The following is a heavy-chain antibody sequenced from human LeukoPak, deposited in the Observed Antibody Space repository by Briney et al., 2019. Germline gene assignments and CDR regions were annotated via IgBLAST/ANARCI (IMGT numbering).Heavy chain of an antibody. CDR2: INGRGTYI. CDR1: GFTFSDYF. D-gene: IGHD1-1*01. V-gene: IGHV3-11*06. J-gene: IGHJ4*02. Sequence: GGSLRLSCAASGFTFSDYFMSWVRQAPGKGLEWLSYINGRGTYIDYAEPLKGRITISRDNAQNSLYLQMNSLRVEDTAVYYCARSGREATEIDYWGQGTLVTVSS. CDR3: ARSGREATEIDY.